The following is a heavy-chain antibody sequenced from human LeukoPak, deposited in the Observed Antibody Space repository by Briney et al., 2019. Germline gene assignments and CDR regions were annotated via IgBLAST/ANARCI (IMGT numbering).Heavy chain of an antibody. CDR3: ARLLGRGGPFDY. CDR1: GFTFSAYW. V-gene: IGHV3-74*01. Sequence: GGSLRLSCAASGFTFSAYWMHWVRQAPGKGLVWVSRINTDGSSPTYAASVKGRFTISRDNAKNTLYLQMNSLTAEDTAVYYCARLLGRGGPFDYWGQGTLVTVSS. D-gene: IGHD2/OR15-2a*01. CDR2: INTDGSSP. J-gene: IGHJ4*02.